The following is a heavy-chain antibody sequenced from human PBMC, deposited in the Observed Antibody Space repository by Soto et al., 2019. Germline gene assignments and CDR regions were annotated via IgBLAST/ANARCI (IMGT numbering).Heavy chain of an antibody. CDR2: INPSGGST. CDR1: GYTFTSYY. J-gene: IGHJ4*02. Sequence: ASVKVSCKASGYTFTSYYMHWVRQAPGQGLEWMGIINPSGGSTSYAQKFQGRVTMTRDTSTSTVYMELSSLRSEDTAVYYCARDYRMSYYDSSGSLGYWGQGTLVTVSS. V-gene: IGHV1-46*01. D-gene: IGHD3-22*01. CDR3: ARDYRMSYYDSSGSLGY.